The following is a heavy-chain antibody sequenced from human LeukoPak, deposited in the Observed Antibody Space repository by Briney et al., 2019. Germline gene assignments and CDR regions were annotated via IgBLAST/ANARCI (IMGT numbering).Heavy chain of an antibody. CDR2: ISSDGSDE. Sequence: GTSLRLSCAASGFTFTSYGMNWVRQAPGEGLEWVAAISSDGSDEFYADSVKGRFTISRDNSKKTLYLQMNSLRAEDTAVCYCAKAVASQSSGWYDYWGQGTLVTVSS. V-gene: IGHV3-30*18. J-gene: IGHJ4*02. D-gene: IGHD6-19*01. CDR3: AKAVASQSSGWYDY. CDR1: GFTFTSYG.